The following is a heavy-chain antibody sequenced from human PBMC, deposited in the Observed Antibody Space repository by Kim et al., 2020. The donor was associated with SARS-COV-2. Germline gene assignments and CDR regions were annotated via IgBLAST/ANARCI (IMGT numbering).Heavy chain of an antibody. J-gene: IGHJ4*02. CDR3: ARSIINHYDSSGYYPTSFDY. Sequence: SETLSLTCTVSGGSISSSSYYWGWIRQPPGKGLEWIGSIYYSGSTYYNPSLKSRVTISVDTSKNQFSLKLSSVTAADTAVYYCARSIINHYDSSGYYPTSFDYWGQGTLVTVSS. D-gene: IGHD3-22*01. CDR2: IYYSGST. V-gene: IGHV4-39*01. CDR1: GGSISSSSYY.